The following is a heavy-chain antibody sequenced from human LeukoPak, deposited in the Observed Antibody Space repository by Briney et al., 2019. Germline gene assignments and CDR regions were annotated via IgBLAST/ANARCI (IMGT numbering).Heavy chain of an antibody. Sequence: PGGSLRLSCAASGFTFSSYAMHWVRQAPGKGLEWVAVISYDGSNKYYADSVKGRFTISRDNSKNTLYLQMNSLRAEDTAVYYCAKGSYDYVWGSYRHAFDIWGQGTMVTVSS. CDR1: GFTFSSYA. CDR2: ISYDGSNK. J-gene: IGHJ3*02. V-gene: IGHV3-30*04. D-gene: IGHD3-16*02. CDR3: AKGSYDYVWGSYRHAFDI.